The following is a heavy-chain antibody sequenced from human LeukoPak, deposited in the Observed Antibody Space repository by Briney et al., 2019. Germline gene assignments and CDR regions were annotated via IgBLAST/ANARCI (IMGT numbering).Heavy chain of an antibody. D-gene: IGHD3-10*01. V-gene: IGHV3-23*01. CDR1: GFTFSSYA. CDR3: AKAETLLWFGELFY. CDR2: LSGSGGST. J-gene: IGHJ4*02. Sequence: GGSLRLSCAAPGFTFSSYAMSWVRQAPGKGLEWVSALSGSGGSTYYADSVKGRFTISRDNSKNTLYLQINSLRAEDTAVYYCAKAETLLWFGELFYWGQGTLVTVSS.